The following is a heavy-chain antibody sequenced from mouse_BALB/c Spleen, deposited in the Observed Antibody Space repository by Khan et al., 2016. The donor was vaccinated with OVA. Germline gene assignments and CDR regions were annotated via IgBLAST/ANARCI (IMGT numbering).Heavy chain of an antibody. J-gene: IGHJ4*01. CDR2: IWGDGST. CDR3: ARAYYANYREAMDY. D-gene: IGHD2-10*01. CDR1: GFSLTGYG. V-gene: IGHV2-6-7*01. Sequence: QVQLKQSGPGLVAPSQSLSITCTVSGFSLTGYGVNWVRQPPGKGLEWLGMIWGDGSTDYNSALKSRLSITKDNSKSQVFLKMNNLQTDDTARYYWARAYYANYREAMDYWGQGNSVTVSS.